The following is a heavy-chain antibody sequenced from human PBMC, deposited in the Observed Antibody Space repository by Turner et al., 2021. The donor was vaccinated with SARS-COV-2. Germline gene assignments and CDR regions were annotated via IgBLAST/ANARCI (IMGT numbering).Heavy chain of an antibody. CDR1: GYTFTSYG. Sequence: QVQLVQSGAEVKKPGASVKVSCKASGYTFTSYGISWVLQAPGQGLEWMGWISVYNGNTNYVQKLQGRVTMTTDTSTSTAYMELRSLRSDDTAVYYCARLRYYGSGSYLALPDYGMDVWGQGTTVTVSS. V-gene: IGHV1-18*01. D-gene: IGHD3-10*01. J-gene: IGHJ6*02. CDR3: ARLRYYGSGSYLALPDYGMDV. CDR2: ISVYNGNT.